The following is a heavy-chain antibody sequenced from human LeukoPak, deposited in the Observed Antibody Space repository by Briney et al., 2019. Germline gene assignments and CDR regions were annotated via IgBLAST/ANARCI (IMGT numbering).Heavy chain of an antibody. CDR1: GGSISSYY. D-gene: IGHD1-14*01. CDR3: ARPSGGAPFKRFDY. CDR2: IGHNGTT. J-gene: IGHJ4*02. V-gene: IGHV4-34*01. Sequence: SETLSLTCTVSGGSISSYYWSWIRQPAGKGLEWIGEIGHNGTTNYNPSLKGRVTISLDTSKNQFSLKLTFVTAADTAVYYCARPSGGAPFKRFDYWGEGTLVTVSS.